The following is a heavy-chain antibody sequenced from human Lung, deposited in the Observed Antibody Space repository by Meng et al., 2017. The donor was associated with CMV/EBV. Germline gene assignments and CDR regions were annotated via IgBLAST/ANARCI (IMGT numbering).Heavy chain of an antibody. J-gene: IGHJ6*02. CDR2: IYYSGST. D-gene: IGHD3-10*01. CDR1: GGSISSYY. V-gene: IGHV4-59*01. CDR3: ARHGSGSYFYGMDV. Sequence: SXTVSGGSISSYYWSWIRQPPGKGLEDIGYIYYSGSTSYNPSLKSRVTISVDTSKNQFSLKLSSVTAADTAVYYCARHGSGSYFYGMDVWGQGTTVTVSS.